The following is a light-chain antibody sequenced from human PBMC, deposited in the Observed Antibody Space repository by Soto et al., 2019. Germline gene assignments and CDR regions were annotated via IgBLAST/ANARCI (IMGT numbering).Light chain of an antibody. J-gene: IGKJ1*01. CDR1: QSVGSTY. Sequence: ELVLTQSPDTLSLSPGERATLSCRASQSVGSTYLAWYQQRPGQAPRVLIYGASTRATGIPDRFSGSGSGADFSLTISRLEPEDFAVDYCQQYSGSWTFGQGTKVE. CDR2: GAS. CDR3: QQYSGSWT. V-gene: IGKV3-20*01.